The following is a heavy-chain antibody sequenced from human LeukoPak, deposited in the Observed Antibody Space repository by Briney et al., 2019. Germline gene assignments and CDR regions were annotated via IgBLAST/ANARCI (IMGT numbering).Heavy chain of an antibody. CDR3: AKEGGGIVGAPLDYYYYGMDV. D-gene: IGHD1-26*01. CDR2: ISGSGGST. CDR1: GFTFSSYA. J-gene: IGHJ6*02. V-gene: IGHV3-23*01. Sequence: GGSLRLSCAASGFTFSSYAMSWVRQAPGKGLEWVSAISGSGGSTYYADSVKGRFTISRDNSKNTLYLQMNSLRAEDTAVYYCAKEGGGIVGAPLDYYYYGMDVWGQGTTVTVSS.